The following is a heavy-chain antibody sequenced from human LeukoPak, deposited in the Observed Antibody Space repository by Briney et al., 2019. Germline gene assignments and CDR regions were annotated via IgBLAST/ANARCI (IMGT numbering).Heavy chain of an antibody. Sequence: GGSLRLSCLASGFSFSSYTMNWVREAPGKGLECVSTISPGVSGYTWYAESGKGRFTISRDNPKNSLYLEMDSLRAEDTAVYYCVRDVSRRIGMDLWAQGTTVTVSS. V-gene: IGHV3-21*01. CDR2: ISPGVSGYT. CDR1: GFSFSSYT. D-gene: IGHD2/OR15-2a*01. J-gene: IGHJ6*01. CDR3: VRDVSRRIGMDL.